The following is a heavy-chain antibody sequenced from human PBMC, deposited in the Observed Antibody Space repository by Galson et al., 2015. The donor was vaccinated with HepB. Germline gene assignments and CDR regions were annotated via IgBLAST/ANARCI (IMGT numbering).Heavy chain of an antibody. V-gene: IGHV1-2*02. D-gene: IGHD6-19*01. CDR3: AKAHSIGWYDFAMDV. J-gene: IGHJ6*02. CDR1: GYTFNAFF. Sequence: SVRVSCKASGYTFNAFFMHWVRQAPGQGLEWMGWISRDSGGTNYAQKFQGRVTMTRDTSISTAYMELSRLRSDDTAVYYCAKAHSIGWYDFAMDVWGQGTTVTVSS. CDR2: ISRDSGGT.